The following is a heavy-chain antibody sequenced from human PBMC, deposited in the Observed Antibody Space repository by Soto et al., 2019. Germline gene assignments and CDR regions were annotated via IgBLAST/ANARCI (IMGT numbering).Heavy chain of an antibody. CDR2: ISGSGGST. CDR3: AKARGYCGGDCHHYYYYGMDV. Sequence: EVQLLESGGGLVQPGGSLRLSCAASGFTFSSYAMSWVRQAPGKGLEWVSAISGSGGSTYYADSVKGRFTISRDNSKNTLDLQMNSLGAEDTAVYYCAKARGYCGGDCHHYYYYGMDVWGQGTTVTVSS. V-gene: IGHV3-23*01. D-gene: IGHD2-21*02. CDR1: GFTFSSYA. J-gene: IGHJ6*02.